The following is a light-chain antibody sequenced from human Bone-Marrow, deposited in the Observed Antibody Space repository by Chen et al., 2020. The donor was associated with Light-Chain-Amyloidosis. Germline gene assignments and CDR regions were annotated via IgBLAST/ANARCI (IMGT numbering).Light chain of an antibody. V-gene: IGLV3-25*03. Sequence: SYELTQPPSVSVSPGQTARITCSGDDLPTKYAYWYQQKPGQAPVLVIHRDTERPSGTSERFSGSSSGTTATLTISGVQAEAEADYHCQSADSSGTYEVIFGGGTKLTVL. CDR3: QSADSSGTYEVI. CDR1: DLPTKY. CDR2: RDT. J-gene: IGLJ2*01.